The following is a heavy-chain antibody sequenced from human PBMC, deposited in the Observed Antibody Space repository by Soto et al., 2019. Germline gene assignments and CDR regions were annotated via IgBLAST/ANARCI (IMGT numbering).Heavy chain of an antibody. J-gene: IGHJ4*02. Sequence: QVQLVESGGGLVKPGGSLRLSCVASGFTFSDSYMSWVRQAPGKGLEWVSYLSSTSSFTDYAESVKGRFIISRDNAKNSLFLQMNSLRAEDTALYYCARRDGYNYFDFWGQGTLVSVSS. CDR1: GFTFSDSY. CDR3: ARRDGYNYFDF. D-gene: IGHD5-12*01. V-gene: IGHV3-11*06. CDR2: LSSTSSFT.